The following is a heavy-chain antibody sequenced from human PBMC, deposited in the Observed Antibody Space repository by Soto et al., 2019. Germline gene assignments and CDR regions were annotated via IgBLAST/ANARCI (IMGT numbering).Heavy chain of an antibody. Sequence: GGSLRLSCAASGFTFSSYGMHWVRQAPGKGLEWVAVISYDGSNKYYADSVKGRFTISRDNSKKTLYLQMNSLRAEDTAVYYCAKIGGPYDFWSGYYPGPSWSYYMDVWGKGTTVTVSS. CDR1: GFTFSSYG. V-gene: IGHV3-30*18. J-gene: IGHJ6*03. CDR2: ISYDGSNK. D-gene: IGHD3-3*01. CDR3: AKIGGPYDFWSGYYPGPSWSYYMDV.